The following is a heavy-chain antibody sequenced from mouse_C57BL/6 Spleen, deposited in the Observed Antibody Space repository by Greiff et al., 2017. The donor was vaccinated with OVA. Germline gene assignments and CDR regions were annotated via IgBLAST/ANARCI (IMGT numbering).Heavy chain of an antibody. CDR2: IDPSDSYT. V-gene: IGHV1-50*01. CDR3: ARRVDYYGSSRAY. CDR1: GYTFTSYW. J-gene: IGHJ3*01. Sequence: VKLMESGAELVKPGASVKLSCKASGYTFTSYWMQWVKQRPGQGLEWIGEIDPSDSYTNYNQKFKGKATLTVDTSSSTAYMQLSSLTSEDSAVYYCARRVDYYGSSRAYWGQGTLVTVSA. D-gene: IGHD1-1*01.